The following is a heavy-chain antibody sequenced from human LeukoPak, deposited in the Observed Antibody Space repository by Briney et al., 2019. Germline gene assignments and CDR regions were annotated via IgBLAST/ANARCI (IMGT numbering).Heavy chain of an antibody. V-gene: IGHV4-34*01. Sequence: PSETLSLICGVYGGSFGGYYWTWIRQPPGKGLEWIGEVNDSGRTNYNASLKSRVTMSVDTSKNQFSLKLTSVTAADTAVYYCARNSAYSSSSGVNLWGQGALVIVSS. CDR3: ARNSAYSSSSGVNL. CDR2: VNDSGRT. J-gene: IGHJ5*02. CDR1: GGSFGGYY. D-gene: IGHD6-6*01.